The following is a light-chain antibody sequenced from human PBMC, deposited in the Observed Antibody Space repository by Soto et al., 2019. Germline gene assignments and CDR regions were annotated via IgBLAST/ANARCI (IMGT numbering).Light chain of an antibody. CDR2: GAS. CDR3: QQYGSSPFT. Sequence: EIVLTQSPATLSLSPGERATLSCRASQSVGNYLAWYQQKPGQAPRLLIYGASSRAGGIPDRFRGSGSGTDFTLTIAGLEPEDFAVYYCQQYGSSPFTFGPGTKVDIK. J-gene: IGKJ3*01. CDR1: QSVGNY. V-gene: IGKV3-20*01.